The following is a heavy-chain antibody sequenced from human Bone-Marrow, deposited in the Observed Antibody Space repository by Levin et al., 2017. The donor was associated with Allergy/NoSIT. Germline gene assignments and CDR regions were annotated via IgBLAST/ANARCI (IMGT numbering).Heavy chain of an antibody. V-gene: IGHV3-20*04. Sequence: PGESLKISCVASGFIFENYAMAWLRQAPGKGPEWVSSIHGSADSIYYRGSVQGRFTISRDNDEHSLYLQMNSLRPEDTAIYYCVKVGGSCYEDPTRCNAGMDVWGQGTMVTV. J-gene: IGHJ6*02. D-gene: IGHD1-26*01. CDR1: GFIFENYA. CDR2: IHGSADSI. CDR3: VKVGGSCYEDPTRCNAGMDV.